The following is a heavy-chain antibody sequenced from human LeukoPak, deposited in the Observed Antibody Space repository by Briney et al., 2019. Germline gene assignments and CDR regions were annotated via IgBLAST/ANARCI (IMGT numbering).Heavy chain of an antibody. V-gene: IGHV4-59*01. CDR2: IYYSGST. J-gene: IGHJ4*01. CDR3: ARVPRRMTTSEVYFDY. Sequence: PSETLSLTCTVSGGSISSYYWSWIRQPPGKGLEWNGYIYYSGSTNYNPSLKSRATISVDTSKNQFSLKLSSVTAADTAVYYCARVPRRMTTSEVYFDYWGHGTLVTVSS. CDR1: GGSISSYY. D-gene: IGHD1-1*01.